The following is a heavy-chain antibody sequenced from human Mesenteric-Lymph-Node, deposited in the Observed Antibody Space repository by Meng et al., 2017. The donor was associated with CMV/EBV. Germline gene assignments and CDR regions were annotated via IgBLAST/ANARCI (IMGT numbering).Heavy chain of an antibody. V-gene: IGHV3-7*01. J-gene: IGHJ6*02. CDR3: ARDIRRYYYYGMDV. CDR2: IKQDGSEK. Sequence: GESLKISCAASGFTFSSYAMTWVRQAPGKALEWVANIKQDGSEKYYVDSVKGRFTISRDNAKNSLYLQMNSLRAEDTAVYYCARDIRRYYYYGMDVWGQGTTVTVSS. CDR1: GFTFSSYA.